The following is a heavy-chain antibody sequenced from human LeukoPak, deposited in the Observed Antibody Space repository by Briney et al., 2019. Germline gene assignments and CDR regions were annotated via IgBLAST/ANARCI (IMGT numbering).Heavy chain of an antibody. D-gene: IGHD2-15*01. J-gene: IGHJ4*02. Sequence: SQTLSLTCTVYGGSISSGGYYWSWIRQHPGKGLEWIVYIYYSGSTYYNPSLKSRVTISVDTSKNQFSLKLSSVTAADTAVYYCARDSMGGGYCSGGSCYPPGFDYWGQGTLVTVSS. V-gene: IGHV4-31*03. CDR1: GGSISSGGYY. CDR2: IYYSGST. CDR3: ARDSMGGGYCSGGSCYPPGFDY.